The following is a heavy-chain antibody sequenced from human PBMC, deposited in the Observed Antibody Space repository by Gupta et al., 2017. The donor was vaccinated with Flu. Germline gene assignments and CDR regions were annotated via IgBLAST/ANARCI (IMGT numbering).Heavy chain of an antibody. J-gene: IGHJ4*02. D-gene: IGHD5-24*01. CDR1: GFSLSTSGMR. CDR2: IDWDDDK. CDR3: ARIPPRDGYFDY. Sequence: QVTLKESGPALVKPTQTLTLTCTSSGFSLSTSGMRVSWIRQPPGKALEWLARIDWDDDKFYSTSLKTRLTISKDTSKTQVVLTMTNMDPVDTATYYCARIPPRDGYFDYWGQGTLVTVSS. V-gene: IGHV2-70*04.